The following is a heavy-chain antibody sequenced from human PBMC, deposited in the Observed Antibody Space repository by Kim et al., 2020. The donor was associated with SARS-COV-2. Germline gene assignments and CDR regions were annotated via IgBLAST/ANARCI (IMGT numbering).Heavy chain of an antibody. CDR2: T. V-gene: IGHV3-15*01. J-gene: IGHJ4*02. CDR3: IFSSNWYGLDY. Sequence: TDYAAPVKGRFTISRDDSKNTLYLQMNSLKTEDTAVYYCIFSSNWYGLDYWGQGTLVTVSS. D-gene: IGHD6-13*01.